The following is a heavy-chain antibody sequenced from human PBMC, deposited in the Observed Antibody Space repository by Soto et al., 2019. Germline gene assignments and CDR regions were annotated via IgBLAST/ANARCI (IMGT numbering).Heavy chain of an antibody. CDR2: IYYSGST. Sequence: SETLSLTCTVSGGSISSGGYYWRWIRQHPGKGLEWIGYIYYSGSTYYNPSLKSRVTISVDTSKNQFSLKLSSVTAADTAVYYCANNPRDYYGSGIPFDYWGQGTLVTVSS. CDR1: GGSISSGGYY. J-gene: IGHJ4*02. D-gene: IGHD3-10*01. V-gene: IGHV4-31*03. CDR3: ANNPRDYYGSGIPFDY.